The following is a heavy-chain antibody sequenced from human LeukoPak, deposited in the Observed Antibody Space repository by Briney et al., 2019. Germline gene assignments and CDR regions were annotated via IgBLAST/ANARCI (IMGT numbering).Heavy chain of an antibody. Sequence: SETLSLTCTVSGGSISSYYWSWIRQPPGKGLEWIGYIYYSGSTNYNPSLKSRVTISVDTSKNQFSLKLSSVTAADTAVYYCARHGRGYDSQFDYWGQGTLVNVSS. CDR3: ARHGRGYDSQFDY. J-gene: IGHJ4*02. CDR1: GGSISSYY. CDR2: IYYSGST. D-gene: IGHD5-12*01. V-gene: IGHV4-59*08.